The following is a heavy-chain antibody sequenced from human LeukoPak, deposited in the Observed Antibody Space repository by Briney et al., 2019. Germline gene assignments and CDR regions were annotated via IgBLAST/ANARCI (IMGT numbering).Heavy chain of an antibody. CDR1: GGSISSGGYY. J-gene: IGHJ4*02. CDR2: IYYSGNT. D-gene: IGHD3-22*01. Sequence: SETLSLTCTVSGGSISSGGYYWSWLRQHPGTGLEWLGYIYYSGNTNCNPALKSRVTMSVDTSKNQFSLKLSSVTAADTAVYYCARDKGEYYDSSGYLDYWGQGTLVTVSS. CDR3: ARDKGEYYDSSGYLDY. V-gene: IGHV4-61*08.